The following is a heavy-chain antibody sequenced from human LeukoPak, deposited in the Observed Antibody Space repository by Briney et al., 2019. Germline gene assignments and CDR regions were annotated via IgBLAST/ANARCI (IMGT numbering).Heavy chain of an antibody. CDR2: LSDTGSST. J-gene: IGHJ5*02. V-gene: IGHV3-23*01. D-gene: IGHD1-26*01. CDR1: GFTFSTYA. CDR3: AKALGSITGDWFDP. Sequence: QPGGSLRLSCAASGFTFSTYAMSWVRQPPGKGLEWVSTLSDTGSSTYYTDSVKGRFSISRDNSQNTLYLHMNSLRAEDTAVYFCAKALGSITGDWFDPWGQGTLVTVSS.